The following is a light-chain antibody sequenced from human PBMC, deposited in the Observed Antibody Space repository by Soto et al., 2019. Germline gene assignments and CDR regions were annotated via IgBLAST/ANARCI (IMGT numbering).Light chain of an antibody. CDR3: GSFTGGITPYV. CDR2: EVS. V-gene: IGLV2-14*01. CDR1: SSDIGGYKY. J-gene: IGLJ1*01. Sequence: QSALTQPASVSGSPGQSITISCTGSSSDIGGYKYVSWYQQHPGKAPKLIIYEVSSRPSGVSNRFSGSKSGNTASLTISGLQADDEADYHCGSFTGGITPYVFGTGTKPPS.